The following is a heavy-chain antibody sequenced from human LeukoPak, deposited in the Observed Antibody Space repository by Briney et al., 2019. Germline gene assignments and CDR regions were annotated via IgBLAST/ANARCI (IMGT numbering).Heavy chain of an antibody. CDR2: IYTSGST. CDR1: GGSISSYY. D-gene: IGHD3-10*01. Sequence: SETLSLTCTVSGGSISSYYWSWIRQPAGKGLEWIGRIYTSGSTNYNPSLKSRVTMSVDTSKNQFSLKLSSVTAADTAVYYCARSDSWTITMVRGAPRGNAFDIWGQGTMVTVSS. CDR3: ARSDSWTITMVRGAPRGNAFDI. V-gene: IGHV4-4*07. J-gene: IGHJ3*02.